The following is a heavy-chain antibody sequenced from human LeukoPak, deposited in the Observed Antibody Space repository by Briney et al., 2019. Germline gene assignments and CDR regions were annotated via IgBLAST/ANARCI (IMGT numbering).Heavy chain of an antibody. J-gene: IGHJ3*02. Sequence: GASVKVSCKASGYTFTGYYMHWVRQAPGQGLEWMGWINPNSGGTNYAQKFQGRVTMTRDTSISTAYMELSRLRSDDTAVYYCARSRVPAAKDAFDIWGQGTMVTVSS. CDR1: GYTFTGYY. CDR3: ARSRVPAAKDAFDI. CDR2: INPNSGGT. V-gene: IGHV1-2*02. D-gene: IGHD2-2*01.